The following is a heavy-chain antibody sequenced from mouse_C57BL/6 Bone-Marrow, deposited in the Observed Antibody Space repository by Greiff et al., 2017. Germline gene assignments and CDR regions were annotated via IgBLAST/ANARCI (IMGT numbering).Heavy chain of an antibody. Sequence: QVQLQQPGAELVRPGTSVKLSCKASGYTFTNYCMHWVKQRPGQGLEWIGVIDPSDSYTNYNQKFKGKATLTVDTSSRTAYMQLSSLTSEDSAVYYCARATFAYWGQGTLVTVSA. J-gene: IGHJ3*01. CDR2: IDPSDSYT. CDR3: ARATFAY. D-gene: IGHD6-1*01. V-gene: IGHV1-59*01. CDR1: GYTFTNYC.